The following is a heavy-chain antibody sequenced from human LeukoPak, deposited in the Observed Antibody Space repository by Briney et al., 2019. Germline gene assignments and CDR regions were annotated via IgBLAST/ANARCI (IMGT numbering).Heavy chain of an antibody. J-gene: IGHJ4*02. CDR1: GYSFTSYW. CDR2: IYPGDSDT. Sequence: GESLQISCKGSGYSFTSYWIGWVRQMPGKGLEWMGIIYPGDSDTRYSPSFQGQVTISADKSISTAYLQWSSLKASDTAMYYCARHSGYIAARPDSKPFDYWGQGTLVTVSS. V-gene: IGHV5-51*01. CDR3: ARHSGYIAARPDSKPFDY. D-gene: IGHD6-6*01.